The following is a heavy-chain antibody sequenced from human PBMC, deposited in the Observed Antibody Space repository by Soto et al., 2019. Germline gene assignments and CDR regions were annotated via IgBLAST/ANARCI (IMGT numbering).Heavy chain of an antibody. CDR2: VWNDGINK. D-gene: IGHD1-26*01. Sequence: QGQLVESGGGVVQPGGSLRLSCAASGFIFSAYGIHWVRQAPGKGLEWVAIVWNDGINKYYADSVKGRFTISRDNFKNTVALQMNSLRVEDTAVYYCARLAYSNFLGGLDSWGQGTLVTASS. V-gene: IGHV3-33*01. J-gene: IGHJ5*01. CDR3: ARLAYSNFLGGLDS. CDR1: GFIFSAYG.